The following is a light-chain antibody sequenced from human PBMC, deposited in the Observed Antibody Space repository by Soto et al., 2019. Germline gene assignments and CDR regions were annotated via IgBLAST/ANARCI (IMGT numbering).Light chain of an antibody. J-gene: IGLJ3*02. V-gene: IGLV2-11*01. CDR3: CSFAANYRV. CDR1: SSDVGGYNS. CDR2: DVN. Sequence: QSALTQPHSVSGSPGQSVSISCTGTSSDVGGYNSVSWYQQHPGRAPKVMIYDVNKRPSGVPDRFSGSKSGITASLTISGLQAEDEADYYCCSFAANYRVFGGGTKVTVL.